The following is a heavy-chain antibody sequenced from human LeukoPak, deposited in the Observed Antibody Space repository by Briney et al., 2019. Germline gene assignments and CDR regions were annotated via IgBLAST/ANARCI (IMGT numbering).Heavy chain of an antibody. D-gene: IGHD6-19*01. V-gene: IGHV4-59*01. CDR1: GGSISSYH. J-gene: IGHJ4*02. CDR2: IYYSGST. CDR3: ARDSQVAGTDY. Sequence: SETLSLTCTVSGGSISSYHWSWIRQPPGKGLEWIGYIYYSGSTNYNPSLKSRVTISVDTSKNQFSLKLSSVTAADTAVYYCARDSQVAGTDYWGQGTLVTVSS.